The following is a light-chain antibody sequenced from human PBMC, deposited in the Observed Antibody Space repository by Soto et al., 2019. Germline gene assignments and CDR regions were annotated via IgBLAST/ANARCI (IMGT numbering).Light chain of an antibody. V-gene: IGKV1-5*01. CDR1: QSISSW. CDR2: DAS. Sequence: DIQMTQSPSTLSASVGDRVTITCRASQSISSWLAWYQQKPGKAPKLLIYDASSLESGVPSRFSGSGSGTEFTLNISSLQPDDFATYYCQQYNSYLLTFGGGTKVEIK. J-gene: IGKJ4*01. CDR3: QQYNSYLLT.